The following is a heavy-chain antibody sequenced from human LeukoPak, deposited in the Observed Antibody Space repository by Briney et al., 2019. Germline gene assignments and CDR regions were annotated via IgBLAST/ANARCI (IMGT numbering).Heavy chain of an antibody. CDR3: AQGYGNGWYPH. V-gene: IGHV3-23*01. D-gene: IGHD6-19*01. CDR2: ISVEGESA. J-gene: IGHJ4*02. Sequence: GGSLRVSCTDSGYSVSTFGMSWVRQALGKGVQTISAISVEGESAYYADSVKGRFTISRDNSKNTLYLQMDSLRVEDTAVYFCAQGYGNGWYPHWRQGSLVSVSS. CDR1: GYSVSTFG.